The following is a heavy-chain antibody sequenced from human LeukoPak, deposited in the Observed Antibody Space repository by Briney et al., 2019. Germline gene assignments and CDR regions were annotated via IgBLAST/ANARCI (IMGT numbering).Heavy chain of an antibody. Sequence: SVKVSCKASGGTFSSYAISWVRQAPGQGLEWMGGIIPIFGTANYAQKFQGRVTITADESTSTAYMELSSLRSEDTAVYYCARADCSGGSCYRYYYYGMDVWGKGTTVAVSS. J-gene: IGHJ6*04. CDR1: GGTFSSYA. CDR2: IIPIFGTA. D-gene: IGHD2-15*01. CDR3: ARADCSGGSCYRYYYYGMDV. V-gene: IGHV1-69*01.